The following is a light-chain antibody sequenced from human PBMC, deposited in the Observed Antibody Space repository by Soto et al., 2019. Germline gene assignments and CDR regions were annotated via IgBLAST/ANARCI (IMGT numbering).Light chain of an antibody. CDR1: QGISSY. CDR2: AAS. J-gene: IGKJ3*01. V-gene: IGKV1-8*01. CDR3: QQYYSYLPIT. Sequence: AIRMTQSPSSLSASTGDRVTITCRASQGISSYLAWYQQKPGKAPKLLTYAASTLQSGVPSRFSGSGSGTDFTLTISCLQSEDFATYYCQQYYSYLPITFGPGTKVDIK.